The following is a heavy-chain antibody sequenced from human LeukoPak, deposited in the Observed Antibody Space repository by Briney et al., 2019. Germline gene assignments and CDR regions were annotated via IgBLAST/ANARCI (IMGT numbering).Heavy chain of an antibody. CDR2: LSSSGNA. J-gene: IGHJ4*02. CDR1: GFSFSDHE. V-gene: IGHV3-48*03. CDR3: ASGRGSYSPDY. Sequence: GGSLRLSCAASGFSFSDHEMDWVRQAPGKGLEWVSYLSSSGNAYYADSVKGRFTISRDNPKNSLYLQMTSLRADDTAVYYCASGRGSYSPDYWGQGTLVTVSS. D-gene: IGHD1-26*01.